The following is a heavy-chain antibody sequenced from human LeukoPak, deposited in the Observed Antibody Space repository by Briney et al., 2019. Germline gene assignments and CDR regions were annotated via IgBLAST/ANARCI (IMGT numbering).Heavy chain of an antibody. CDR3: ARDFGSGSYDFDY. Sequence: PGGSLRLSCVASGFTFTNYWMSWVRQAPGKGLEWVAVIWYDGSNKCYADSVKGRFTISRDNSKNTLYLQMNSLRAEDTAVYYCARDFGSGSYDFDYWGQGTLVTVSS. D-gene: IGHD3-10*01. CDR1: GFTFTNYW. J-gene: IGHJ4*02. CDR2: IWYDGSNK. V-gene: IGHV3-33*08.